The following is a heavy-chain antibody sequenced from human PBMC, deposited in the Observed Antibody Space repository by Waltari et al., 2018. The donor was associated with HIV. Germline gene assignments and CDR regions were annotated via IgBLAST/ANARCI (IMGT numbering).Heavy chain of an antibody. V-gene: IGHV3-74*01. J-gene: IGHJ4*02. Sequence: EVQLVESGGGLVQLGGSLRLSCAAPGFPFLSHWINWVRQAPGKGLVWVSRINSDGSSTNYVDSVKGRFTISRDNAKNTVYLQMNSLRAEDTALYYCASLYNYVWGSPPPFDYWGQGTLVTVSS. CDR3: ASLYNYVWGSPPPFDY. CDR1: GFPFLSHW. CDR2: INSDGSST. D-gene: IGHD3-16*01.